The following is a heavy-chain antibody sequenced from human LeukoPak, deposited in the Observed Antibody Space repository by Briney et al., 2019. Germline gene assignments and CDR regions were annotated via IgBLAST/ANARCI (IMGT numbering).Heavy chain of an antibody. J-gene: IGHJ5*02. Sequence: ASVKVSCKASGYTFTGYYMHWVRQAPGQGLEWMGWINPNSGGTNYAQKFQGRVTMTRDTSISTAYMELSKLRSDDTAVYCCARAQAVAAIRWFDPWGQGTLVTVSS. CDR2: INPNSGGT. CDR3: ARAQAVAAIRWFDP. CDR1: GYTFTGYY. V-gene: IGHV1-2*02. D-gene: IGHD6-19*01.